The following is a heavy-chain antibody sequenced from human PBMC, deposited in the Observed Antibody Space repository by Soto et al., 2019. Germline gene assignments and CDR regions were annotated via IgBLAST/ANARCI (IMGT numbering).Heavy chain of an antibody. Sequence: PGGSLRLSSAASGLTFSSYAMSWVRQAPGKGLEWVSSISGSGIDTYYADSVKGRFTISRDDSKNTLYLQMSSLRAEDTAVYYCAKRSSYGIGWYFDYWGQGTLVTVSS. D-gene: IGHD6-19*01. CDR1: GLTFSSYA. V-gene: IGHV3-23*01. CDR2: ISGSGIDT. CDR3: AKRSSYGIGWYFDY. J-gene: IGHJ4*02.